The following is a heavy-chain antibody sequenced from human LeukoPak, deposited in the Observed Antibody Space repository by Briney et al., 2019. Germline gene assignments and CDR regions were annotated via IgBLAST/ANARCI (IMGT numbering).Heavy chain of an antibody. CDR2: IGSDNKP. Sequence: GGSLRLSCEASGFTFSAYAMTWVRQAPGKGLEWVSSIGSDNKPHYSESVKGRFTISRDNSKNTVYLQMNSLRVEDTAVYYCARGDGVYVYWGQGTLVTVSS. CDR3: ARGDGVYVY. J-gene: IGHJ4*02. D-gene: IGHD5/OR15-5a*01. CDR1: GFTFSAYA. V-gene: IGHV3-23*05.